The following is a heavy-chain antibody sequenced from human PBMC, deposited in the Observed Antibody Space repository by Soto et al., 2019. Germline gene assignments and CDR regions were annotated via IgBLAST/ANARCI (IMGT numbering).Heavy chain of an antibody. CDR3: AKAHSTAFYYYYGMDV. CDR1: GFTFSRYG. D-gene: IGHD3-3*02. CDR2: ISYDGSNK. Sequence: GGSLRLSCAASGFTFSRYGMHWVRQAPGKGLEWVAVISYDGSNKYYADSVKGRFTISRDNSKNTLYLQMNSLRAEDTAVYYCAKAHSTAFYYYYGMDVWGQGTTVTVSS. V-gene: IGHV3-30*18. J-gene: IGHJ6*02.